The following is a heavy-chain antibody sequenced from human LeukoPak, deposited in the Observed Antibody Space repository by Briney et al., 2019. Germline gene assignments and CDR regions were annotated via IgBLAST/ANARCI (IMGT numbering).Heavy chain of an antibody. CDR3: ARDSYYYDSSGYTRFDY. CDR1: GGSISSYY. V-gene: IGHV4-4*07. CDR2: IYTSGST. Sequence: SETLSLTCTVSGGSISSYYWSWIRQPAGKGLEWIGRIYTSGSTNYNPSLKSRVTMSVDTSQNQFSLKLSSVTAADTAVYYCARDSYYYDSSGYTRFDYWGQGTLVTVSS. J-gene: IGHJ4*02. D-gene: IGHD3-22*01.